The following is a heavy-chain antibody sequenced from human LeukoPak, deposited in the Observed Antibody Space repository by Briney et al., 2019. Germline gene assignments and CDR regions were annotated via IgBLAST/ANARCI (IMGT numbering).Heavy chain of an antibody. V-gene: IGHV4-34*01. Sequence: SETLSLTCAVYGGSFSGYYWSWIRQPPGKGLEWIGEINHSGSTNYNPSRKSRVTISVDTSKNQFSLKLSSVTAADTAVYYCARGPASLEDSGMAPYKTNYYFDYWGQGTLVTVSS. CDR3: ARGPASLEDSGMAPYKTNYYFDY. D-gene: IGHD3-10*01. CDR2: INHSGST. CDR1: GGSFSGYY. J-gene: IGHJ4*02.